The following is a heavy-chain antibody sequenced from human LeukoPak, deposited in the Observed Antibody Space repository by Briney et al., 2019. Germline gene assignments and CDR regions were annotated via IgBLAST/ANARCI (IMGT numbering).Heavy chain of an antibody. Sequence: SETLSLTCAVYGGSFSGYYWSWIRQPPGKGLEWIGEINHSGSTNYNPSLKSRVTISVDTSKNQFSLKLSSATAADTAVYYCAREALGYYYGSGRRNWFDPWGQGTLVTVSS. CDR2: INHSGST. V-gene: IGHV4-34*01. J-gene: IGHJ5*02. D-gene: IGHD3-10*01. CDR3: AREALGYYYGSGRRNWFDP. CDR1: GGSFSGYY.